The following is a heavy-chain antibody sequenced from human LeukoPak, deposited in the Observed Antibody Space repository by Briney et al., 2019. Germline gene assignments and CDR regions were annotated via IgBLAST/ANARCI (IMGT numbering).Heavy chain of an antibody. J-gene: IGHJ1*01. CDR1: GFTFNSYS. V-gene: IGHV3-21*01. D-gene: IGHD1-26*01. CDR2: ISSSSSHM. Sequence: GGSLRLSCAASGFTFNSYSMYWVRQAPGKGLEWVSSISSSSSHMFYADPVKGRFSISRDNANNSLYLQMNSVRAEDTAVYYCVRDSGSSYGYYFLHWGQGTLVTVSS. CDR3: VRDSGSSYGYYFLH.